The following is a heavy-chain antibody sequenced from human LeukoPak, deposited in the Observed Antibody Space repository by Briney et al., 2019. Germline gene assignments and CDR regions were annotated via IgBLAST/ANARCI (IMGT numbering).Heavy chain of an antibody. CDR3: ARVGNDYVWGSYRYDYFDY. CDR1: GGTFSRYA. CDR2: IIPILGIA. Sequence: SVTVSCKASGGTFSRYAISWVRPAPGQGLEWVERIIPILGIANYEPKFQGRVTITADNSTRPGFMELSSMGSDDTAVYYCARVGNDYVWGSYRYDYFDYWGQGTLVTVSS. D-gene: IGHD3-16*02. V-gene: IGHV1-69*04. J-gene: IGHJ4*02.